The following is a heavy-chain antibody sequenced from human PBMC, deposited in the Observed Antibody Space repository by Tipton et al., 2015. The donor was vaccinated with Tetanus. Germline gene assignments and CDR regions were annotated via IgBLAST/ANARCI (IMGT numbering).Heavy chain of an antibody. CDR1: GFTFKNHG. Sequence: RSLRLSCEASGFTFKNHGMHWVRQAPGKGLERVALIWYDGSNPSYAHSVRGRFTISRDNSKSTLFLQMNSLRAEDTAVYFCARRTNSGHVYNPLDLWGQGAMVIVSS. CDR2: IWYDGSNP. D-gene: IGHD5-24*01. V-gene: IGHV3-33*01. CDR3: ARRTNSGHVYNPLDL. J-gene: IGHJ3*01.